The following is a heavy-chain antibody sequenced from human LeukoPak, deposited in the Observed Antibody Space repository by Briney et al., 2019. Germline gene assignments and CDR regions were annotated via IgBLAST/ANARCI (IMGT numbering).Heavy chain of an antibody. J-gene: IGHJ4*02. CDR2: INSDAIYI. Sequence: GGSLRLSCAASGFTFSRYSMNWVRQAPGKGLEWVASINSDAIYIYYAESVRGRFTISRDNAKNSLYLQMNSLRAEDTGVYYCARGDTQSKYRQFDSWGQGSLVVVSS. CDR1: GFTFSRYS. D-gene: IGHD1-26*01. CDR3: ARGDTQSKYRQFDS. V-gene: IGHV3-21*01.